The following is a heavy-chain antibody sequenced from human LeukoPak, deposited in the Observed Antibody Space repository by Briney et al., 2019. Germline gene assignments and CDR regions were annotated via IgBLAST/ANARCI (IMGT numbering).Heavy chain of an antibody. D-gene: IGHD3-10*01. CDR1: GYTFTSYD. V-gene: IGHV1-8*01. CDR3: ARGQITMVRGYYYYYYGMDV. Sequence: ASVKVSCKASGYTFTSYDINWVRQATGQGLEWMGWMNPNSGNTGYAQKFQGRVTMTRNTSISTAYMELSSLRSEDTAVYYCARGQITMVRGYYYYYYGMDVWGQGTTVTVSS. CDR2: MNPNSGNT. J-gene: IGHJ6*02.